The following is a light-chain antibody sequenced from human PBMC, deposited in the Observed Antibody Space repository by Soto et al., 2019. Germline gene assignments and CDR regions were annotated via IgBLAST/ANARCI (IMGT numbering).Light chain of an antibody. Sequence: EIVMTQSTATLSVSPGERATLSCRASQSVSSNLAWYQQKPGQAPRLIYGASTRATGIPVRFSGSGSVTEFNLTISSLQSEDFADYYCQQYNNWPRTFGQGTKLEIK. CDR1: QSVSSN. CDR2: GAS. CDR3: QQYNNWPRT. V-gene: IGKV3-15*01. J-gene: IGKJ2*01.